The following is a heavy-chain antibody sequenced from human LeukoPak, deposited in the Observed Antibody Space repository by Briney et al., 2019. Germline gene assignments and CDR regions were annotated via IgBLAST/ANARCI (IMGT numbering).Heavy chain of an antibody. D-gene: IGHD1-26*01. CDR1: GFTVSSNY. J-gene: IGHJ4*02. CDR3: AKDRVGLPNY. CDR2: IYSGGST. V-gene: IGHV3-53*01. Sequence: GGSLRLSCAASGFTVSSNYMSWVRPAPGKGLEWVSVIYSGGSTYYADSVKGRFTISRDNTKNSVYLQMKSLRAEATAENYCAKDRVGLPNYWGQGTLVTVSS.